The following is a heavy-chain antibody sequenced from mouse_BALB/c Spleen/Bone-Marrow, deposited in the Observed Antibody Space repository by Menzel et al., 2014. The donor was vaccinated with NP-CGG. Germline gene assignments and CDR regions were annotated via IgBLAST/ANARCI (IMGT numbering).Heavy chain of an antibody. J-gene: IGHJ4*01. Sequence: EVMLAESGGGLVKPGGSLKLSCAASGLTFSDYYMYWVRQTPEKRLEWVATISDGGSYTYYPDSVKGRFTISRDNAKNNLYLQMSSLKSEDTAMYYCAREMAMDYWGQGTSVTVSS. V-gene: IGHV5-4*02. CDR1: GLTFSDYY. CDR3: AREMAMDY. CDR2: ISDGGSYT.